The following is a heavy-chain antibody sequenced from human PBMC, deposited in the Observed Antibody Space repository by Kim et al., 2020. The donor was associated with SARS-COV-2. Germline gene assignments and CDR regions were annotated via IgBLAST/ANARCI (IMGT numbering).Heavy chain of an antibody. J-gene: IGHJ4*02. CDR1: GFTFSSYE. Sequence: GGSLRLSCAASGFTFSSYEMNWVRQAPGKGLEWVSYISSSGSTIYYADSVKGRFTISRDNAKNSLYLQMNSLRAEDTAVYYCASGYSYGFDYWGQGTLVTVSS. CDR3: ASGYSYGFDY. CDR2: ISSSGSTI. D-gene: IGHD5-18*01. V-gene: IGHV3-48*03.